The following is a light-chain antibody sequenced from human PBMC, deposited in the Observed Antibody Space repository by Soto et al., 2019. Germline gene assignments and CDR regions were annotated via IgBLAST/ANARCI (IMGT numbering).Light chain of an antibody. V-gene: IGKV1-39*01. CDR3: QQSYTHPRT. CDR2: GAS. CDR1: QYTSTY. J-gene: IGKJ1*01. Sequence: DIQMTQSPASLSASVGDRVTISCRASQYTSTYLNWYQQKGGKAPKLLIYGASTLQSGVPSRFSGSGSGTDFTLTINILQPEDFATYYCQQSYTHPRTFGQGTKVDIK.